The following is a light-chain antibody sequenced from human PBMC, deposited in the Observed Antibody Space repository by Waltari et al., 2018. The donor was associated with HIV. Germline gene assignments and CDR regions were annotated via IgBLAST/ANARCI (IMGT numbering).Light chain of an antibody. CDR1: SSNIGSNY. CDR3: AAWDGSLSVVL. J-gene: IGLJ3*02. CDR2: RNN. V-gene: IGLV1-47*01. Sequence: QSELTQPPPASGTAGQRVTISCSGTSSNIGSNYVYWYKQVPGKAPKLLTYRNNQRPSGVPDRFSGSKSGTSASLAISGLRSDDEADYYCAAWDGSLSVVLFGGGTKLTVL.